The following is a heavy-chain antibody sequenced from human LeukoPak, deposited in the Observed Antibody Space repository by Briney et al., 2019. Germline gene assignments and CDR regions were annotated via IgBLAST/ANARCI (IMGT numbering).Heavy chain of an antibody. CDR2: ISYDGSNK. J-gene: IGHJ3*02. V-gene: IGHV3-30*03. D-gene: IGHD3-10*01. Sequence: GGSLRLSCAASGFTFRSYGMHWVRQAPGKGLERVAVISYDGSNKYYADSVKGRFTISRDNSKNTLYLQMNSLRAEDTAVYYCATGRAFDIWGQGTMVTVSS. CDR1: GFTFRSYG. CDR3: ATGRAFDI.